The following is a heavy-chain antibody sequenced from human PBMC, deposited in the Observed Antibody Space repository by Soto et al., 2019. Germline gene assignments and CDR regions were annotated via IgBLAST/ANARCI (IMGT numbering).Heavy chain of an antibody. CDR2: INHSGRT. CDR3: ARGRGDGYNQHWYFDL. V-gene: IGHV4-34*01. J-gene: IGHJ2*01. CDR1: GGSFSGYY. D-gene: IGHD3-10*01. Sequence: QVHLQQWGAGLLKPSETLSLTCAVYGGSFSGYYWSWIRQPPGKGLECIGEINHSGRTNYNPSLKSRVTRSAGTSNNQFSLKLSSVTAADTAVYYCARGRGDGYNQHWYFDLCGRGTLVTVSS.